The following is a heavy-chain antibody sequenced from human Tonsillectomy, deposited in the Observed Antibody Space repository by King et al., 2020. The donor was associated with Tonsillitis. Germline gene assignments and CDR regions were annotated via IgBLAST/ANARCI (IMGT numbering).Heavy chain of an antibody. Sequence: VQLQESGPGLVKPSQTLSLTCTVSGGSISSGGYYWSWIRQHPGKGLEWIGYIYYSGRTYYNPSLKSRVTISVDTSKNQFSLKLSSVTAGDTAVYYCARGGIMFGTPLNWGQGTLVTVSS. V-gene: IGHV4-31*03. CDR1: GGSISSGGYY. J-gene: IGHJ4*02. CDR2: IYYSGRT. CDR3: ARGGIMFGTPLN. D-gene: IGHD3-16*01.